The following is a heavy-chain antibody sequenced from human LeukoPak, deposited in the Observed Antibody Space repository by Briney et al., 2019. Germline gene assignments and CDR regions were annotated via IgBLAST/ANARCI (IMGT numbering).Heavy chain of an antibody. CDR1: GGSISSGDYY. D-gene: IGHD3-10*01. V-gene: IGHV4-31*03. J-gene: IGHJ4*02. CDR2: IYYSGST. CDR3: ARYHYGYGY. Sequence: SETLSLTCTVSGGSISSGDYYWSWICQHPGKGLEWIGYIYYSGSTYYNPSLESRVTISLDTSKNQFSLKLSSVTAADTAVYYCARYHYGYGYWGQGTLVTVSS.